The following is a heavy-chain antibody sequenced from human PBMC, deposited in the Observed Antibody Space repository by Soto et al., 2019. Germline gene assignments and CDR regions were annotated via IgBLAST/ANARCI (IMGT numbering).Heavy chain of an antibody. J-gene: IGHJ6*02. V-gene: IGHV4-31*03. Sequence: TSETLSLTCTVSGGSISSGGYYWSWIRQHPGKGLEWIGYIYYSGSTYYNPSLKSRVTISVDTSKNQFSLKLSSVTAADTAVYYCARDQNGALVYGMDVWGQGTTVTSP. D-gene: IGHD3-10*01. CDR3: ARDQNGALVYGMDV. CDR1: GGSISSGGYY. CDR2: IYYSGST.